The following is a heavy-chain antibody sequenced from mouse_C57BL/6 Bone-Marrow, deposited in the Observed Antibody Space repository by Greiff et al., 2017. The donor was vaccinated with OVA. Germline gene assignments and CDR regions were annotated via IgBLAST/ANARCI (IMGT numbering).Heavy chain of an antibody. J-gene: IGHJ4*01. D-gene: IGHD1-1*01. V-gene: IGHV1-54*01. CDR1: GYALTNYL. CDR3: ARWDYYYGSSYGYYAMDY. CDR2: INPGSGGT. Sequence: QVQLQQSGAELVRPGTSVKVSCKASGYALTNYLIEWVKQRPGQGLEWIGVINPGSGGTNYNEKFKGKATLTADKSSNTAYMQLISLTSEDSAVYICARWDYYYGSSYGYYAMDYWGQGTSVTGSS.